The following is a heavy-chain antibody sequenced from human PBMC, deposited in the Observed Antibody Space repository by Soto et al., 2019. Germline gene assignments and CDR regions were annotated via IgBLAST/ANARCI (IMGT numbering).Heavy chain of an antibody. CDR1: CGFLSESY. CDR2: INHVGGT. Sequence: KASETLSLTCAGYCGFLSESYWTWIRQPPGKGLEWIGEINHVGGTNYNPSLKSRVTMSVDTSQNQFSLRLISVTAADTAMYFCVRIRYQLPSSVLWLDPWGQGTPVTVSS. CDR3: VRIRYQLPSSVLWLDP. V-gene: IGHV4-34*01. D-gene: IGHD3-16*01. J-gene: IGHJ5*02.